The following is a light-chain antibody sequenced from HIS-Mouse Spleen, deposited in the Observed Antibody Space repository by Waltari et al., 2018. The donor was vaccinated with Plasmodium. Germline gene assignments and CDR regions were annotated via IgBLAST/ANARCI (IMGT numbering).Light chain of an antibody. V-gene: IGLV2-14*03. CDR3: SSYTSSSTRV. Sequence: QSALTQPPSASGSPGQSVTISCTGTSSDVGGYNYVPWYQQHPGKAPKLMIYDVSKRPSGVSNRFSGSKSGNTASLTISGLQAEDEADYYCSSYTSSSTRVFGGGTKLTVL. J-gene: IGLJ3*02. CDR2: DVS. CDR1: SSDVGGYNY.